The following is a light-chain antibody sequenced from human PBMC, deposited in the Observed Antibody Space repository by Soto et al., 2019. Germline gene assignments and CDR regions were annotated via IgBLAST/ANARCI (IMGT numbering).Light chain of an antibody. Sequence: DVQMTQSPSSLSASVGDRVTITCRASQDINSYLAWYQQKPWNAPKSLIYAASSIQTGVPSRFSGSESGTDFPLNISNLQPEDSATYYCQQYNSYPLTVGGGTQVEIK. J-gene: IGKJ4*01. CDR3: QQYNSYPLT. CDR1: QDINSY. CDR2: AAS. V-gene: IGKV1D-16*01.